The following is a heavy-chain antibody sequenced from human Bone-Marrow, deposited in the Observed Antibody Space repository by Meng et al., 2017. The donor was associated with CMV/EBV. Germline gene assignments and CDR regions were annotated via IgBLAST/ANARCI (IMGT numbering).Heavy chain of an antibody. CDR2: INHSGST. CDR3: ARGRRRITIFGVTPGYNWFDP. CDR1: GGSFSGYY. V-gene: IGHV4-34*01. J-gene: IGHJ5*02. Sequence: SETLSLTCAVYGGSFSGYYWSWIRQPPGKGLEWIGEINHSGSTNYNPSLKSRVTISVDTSKNQFSLKLSSVTAADTAVYYCARGRRRITIFGVTPGYNWFDPWGQETLVTVSS. D-gene: IGHD3-3*01.